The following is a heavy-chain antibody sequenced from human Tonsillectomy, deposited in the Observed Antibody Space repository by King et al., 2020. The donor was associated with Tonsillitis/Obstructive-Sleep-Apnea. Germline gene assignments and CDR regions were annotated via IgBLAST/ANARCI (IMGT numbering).Heavy chain of an antibody. CDR2: INTNTGNP. CDR3: ARDWVFSSSSVFDC. CDR1: GYTFTTYA. D-gene: IGHD6-6*01. V-gene: IGHV7-4-1*02. Sequence: VQLVESGSELKKPGASVKVSCTASGYTFTTYAMNWVRQAPGQGLEWMGWINTNTGNPTYVQGFTGRFVFSLDTSVSTAYLQISSLKAEDTAVYYCARDWVFSSSSVFDCWGQGTLVTVSS. J-gene: IGHJ4*02.